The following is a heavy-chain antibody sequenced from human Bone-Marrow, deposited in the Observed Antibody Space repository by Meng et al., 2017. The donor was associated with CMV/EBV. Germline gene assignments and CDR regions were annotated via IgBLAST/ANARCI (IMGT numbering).Heavy chain of an antibody. D-gene: IGHD5-18*01. CDR2: IDFVGSSR. Sequence: GGSLRLSCAASGFTFSSYWMHWVRQAPGKGLVWVARIDFVGSSRTYVDTVQGRFTVSRDNAKNTLYLEMNSLRPEDTAVHYCTRDNRDMAAMCDSWGQGTLVTVSS. CDR1: GFTFSSYW. J-gene: IGHJ1*01. V-gene: IGHV3-74*01. CDR3: TRDNRDMAAMCDS.